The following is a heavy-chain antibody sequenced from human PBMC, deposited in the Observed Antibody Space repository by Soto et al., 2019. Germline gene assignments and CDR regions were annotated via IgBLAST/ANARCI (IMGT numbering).Heavy chain of an antibody. CDR3: ARMATFGSLNWFDP. CDR1: GYSFTNND. V-gene: IGHV1-8*01. D-gene: IGHD3-16*01. J-gene: IGHJ5*02. Sequence: ASVKVSCKASGYSFTNNDVTWVRQATGQGLEWMGWMNPGSGDTGYAQKFQGRVTMTRDISIATANMELSSLRSDNTAIYFCARMATFGSLNWFDPWGQGTLVTVSS. CDR2: MNPGSGDT.